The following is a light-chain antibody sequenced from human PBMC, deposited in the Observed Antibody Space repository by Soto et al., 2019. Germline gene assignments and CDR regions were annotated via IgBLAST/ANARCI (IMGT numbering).Light chain of an antibody. CDR3: QQYGSSPPIT. CDR1: QSVSSY. J-gene: IGKJ5*01. V-gene: IGKV3-20*01. CDR2: DAS. Sequence: ESVLTQSPFTLSLSPGERATLSCRASQSVSSYLAWYQQKPGQAPRLLIYDASNRATGIPDRFSGSGSGTDFTLTFSSLEPEDSAVYYCQQYGSSPPITFGQGTRLEIK.